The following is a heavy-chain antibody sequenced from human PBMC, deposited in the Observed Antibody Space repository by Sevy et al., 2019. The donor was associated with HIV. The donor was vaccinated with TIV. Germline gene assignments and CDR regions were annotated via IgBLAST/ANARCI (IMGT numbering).Heavy chain of an antibody. Sequence: GGSLRLSCAVSGFSFDSYGMTWVRQAPGKGLEWVSAISGSGTRTYYADSVKGRFIISRDNSKNTLDLQMNSLRAEDTAIYCWGKGGGGHYDPDEIAYYFYYYNMDVWGKGTTVTVSS. CDR3: GKGGGGHYDPDEIAYYFYYYNMDV. J-gene: IGHJ6*03. V-gene: IGHV3-23*01. CDR2: ISGSGTRT. D-gene: IGHD3-22*01. CDR1: GFSFDSYG.